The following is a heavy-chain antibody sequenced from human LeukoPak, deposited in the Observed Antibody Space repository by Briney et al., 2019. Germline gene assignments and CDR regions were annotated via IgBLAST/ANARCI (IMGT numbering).Heavy chain of an antibody. V-gene: IGHV3-33*01. D-gene: IGHD1-26*01. CDR2: IWYDGSNK. CDR1: GFTFRSHG. J-gene: IGHJ4*02. CDR3: AGDRATSYFDY. Sequence: GGSLRLSCAASGFTFRSHGMHWVRQAPGRGLEWVAFIWYDGSNKYYTDSVKGRFTISRDNSKNTLYLQMNSLRAEDTAVYYCAGDRATSYFDYWGQGALVTISS.